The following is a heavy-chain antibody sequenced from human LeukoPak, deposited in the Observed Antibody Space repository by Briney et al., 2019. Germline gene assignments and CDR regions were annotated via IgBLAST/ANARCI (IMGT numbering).Heavy chain of an antibody. D-gene: IGHD5-18*01. J-gene: IGHJ3*02. V-gene: IGHV4-4*07. CDR1: GGSLSNYY. Sequence: SETLSLTCTVSGGSLSNYYWSWIRQPAGKGPEWIGRIYTSGNTNYNPSLNSRVTMSVDTSKNQFSLRLSSVTAADTAVYYCARDSSYGPKNDDAFDIWGQGTMVTVSS. CDR2: IYTSGNT. CDR3: ARDSSYGPKNDDAFDI.